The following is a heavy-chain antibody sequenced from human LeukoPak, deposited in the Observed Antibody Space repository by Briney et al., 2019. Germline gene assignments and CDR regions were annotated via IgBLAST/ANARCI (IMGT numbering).Heavy chain of an antibody. D-gene: IGHD6-13*01. CDR1: GGSISSTSYY. CDR3: ARHGGAAAPYYYYYYMDV. J-gene: IGHJ6*03. Sequence: PSETLSLTRTVSGGSISSTSYYWGWVRQPPGKGLEWLGSFYYSGGTYYNPSLRSRVTISVDTSKNQFSLKLSSVTAADTAVYYCARHGGAAAPYYYYYYMDVWGKGTTVTVSS. V-gene: IGHV4-39*01. CDR2: FYYSGGT.